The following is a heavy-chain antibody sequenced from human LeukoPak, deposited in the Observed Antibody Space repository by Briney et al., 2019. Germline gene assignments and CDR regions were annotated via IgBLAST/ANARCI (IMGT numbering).Heavy chain of an antibody. CDR1: GGSVSSYY. D-gene: IGHD2-21*02. V-gene: IGHV4-59*08. J-gene: IGHJ5*02. CDR2: IYYSGST. Sequence: PSETLSLTCTVSGGSVSSYYWSWIRQPPGKGLEWIAYIYYSGSTKYNPSLKSRVTISLDRSKNQFPLKLRSVTAADTAVYYCARLQVHCGGDCYTRWFDPWGQGTLVTVSS. CDR3: ARLQVHCGGDCYTRWFDP.